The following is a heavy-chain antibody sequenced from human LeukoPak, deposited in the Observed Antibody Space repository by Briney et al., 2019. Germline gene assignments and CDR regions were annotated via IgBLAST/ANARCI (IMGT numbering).Heavy chain of an antibody. CDR3: TRDPFDIVATIVRGGRNYYYYYYYMDV. J-gene: IGHJ6*03. Sequence: GGSLRLSCAASGFTFSSYWMSWVRQAPGKGLEWVGFIRSKAYGGTTEYAASVKGRFTISRDDSESIAYLQMNSLKTEDTAVYYCTRDPFDIVATIVRGGRNYYYYYYYMDVWGKGTTVTISS. V-gene: IGHV3-49*04. D-gene: IGHD5-12*01. CDR1: GFTFSSYW. CDR2: IRSKAYGGTT.